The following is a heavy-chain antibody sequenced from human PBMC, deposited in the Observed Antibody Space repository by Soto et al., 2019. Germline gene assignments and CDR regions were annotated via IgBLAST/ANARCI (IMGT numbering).Heavy chain of an antibody. Sequence: PSETLSLTCTVSGGSISSGNYYWSWIRQPPGKGLEWIGYIYYSGSTYYNPSLKSRVTISVDTSKNQFSLKLSSVTAADTAVYYCARASMIVVDFDYWGQGTLVTVSS. J-gene: IGHJ4*02. CDR3: ARASMIVVDFDY. CDR2: IYYSGST. D-gene: IGHD3-22*01. CDR1: GGSISSGNYY. V-gene: IGHV4-30-4*01.